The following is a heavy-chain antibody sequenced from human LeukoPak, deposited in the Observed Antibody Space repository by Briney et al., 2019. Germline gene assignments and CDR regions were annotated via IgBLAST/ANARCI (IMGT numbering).Heavy chain of an antibody. CDR2: IWYDGSNK. Sequence: GGSLRLSCEASGFTFSSYGMHWVRQAPGKGLEWEAFIWYDGSNKYYADSVKGRFTISRDNSKNTLYLQMNSLRAEDTAVYYCAKDSAITMAHYFDYWGQGTLVTVSS. V-gene: IGHV3-30*02. J-gene: IGHJ4*02. CDR1: GFTFSSYG. CDR3: AKDSAITMAHYFDY. D-gene: IGHD3-10*01.